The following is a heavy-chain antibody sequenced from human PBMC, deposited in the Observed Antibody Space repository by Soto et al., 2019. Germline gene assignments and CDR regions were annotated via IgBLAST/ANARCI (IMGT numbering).Heavy chain of an antibody. J-gene: IGHJ4*02. CDR1: GGSISSSSYC. Sequence: SETLSLTCTVSGGSISSSSYCWGWIRQQPGKGREWIGSIYYSGSTYYNPSLKSTVTISVDTSKNQFTLKLSAVTAADTAVYYCAWSSRYCSGGSCYRYWGQGTLVTVSS. CDR3: AWSSRYCSGGSCYRY. V-gene: IGHV4-39*01. CDR2: IYYSGST. D-gene: IGHD2-15*01.